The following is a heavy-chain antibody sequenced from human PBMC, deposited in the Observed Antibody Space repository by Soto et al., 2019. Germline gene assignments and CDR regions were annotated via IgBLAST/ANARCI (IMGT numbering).Heavy chain of an antibody. D-gene: IGHD4-17*01. Sequence: GGSLRLSCAASGLTFSDYYMSWIRQAPGKGLEWVSYISSSSSYTNYADSVKGRFTISRDNAKNSLYLQMNSLRAEDTAVYYCARSYGGNSRGYYSGMDVWGQGTTVTVSS. J-gene: IGHJ6*02. CDR2: ISSSSSYT. CDR1: GLTFSDYY. V-gene: IGHV3-11*06. CDR3: ARSYGGNSRGYYSGMDV.